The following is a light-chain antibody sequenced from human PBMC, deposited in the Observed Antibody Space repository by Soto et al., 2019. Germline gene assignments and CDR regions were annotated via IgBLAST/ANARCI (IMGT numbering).Light chain of an antibody. CDR2: DEX. CDR1: HSVTKSY. CDR3: QQRSNWPTGT. Sequence: EIVLTQSPGTLSLSPGERATLSXRASHSVTKSYLAWYQQQPXXPTRIXXXDEXNRASGIPARFSGSGSGKDFTLTLSSLDPEDFAAYYCQQRSNWPTGTFGGGTKVDI. V-gene: IGKV3-11*01. J-gene: IGKJ4*01.